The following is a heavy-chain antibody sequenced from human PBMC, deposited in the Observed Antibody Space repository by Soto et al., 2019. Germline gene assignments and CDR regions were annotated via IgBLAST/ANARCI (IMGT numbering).Heavy chain of an antibody. CDR3: ARGQYDILTGYYLFDF. Sequence: PGGSLRLSCAASGFTFSSYSMNWVRQAPGKGLEWVSSISSSSSYIYYADSVKGRFTISRDNAKNSLYLQMNSLRAEDTAVYYCARGQYDILTGYYLFDFWGQGTLVTVSS. D-gene: IGHD3-9*01. CDR1: GFTFSSYS. V-gene: IGHV3-21*01. CDR2: ISSSSSYI. J-gene: IGHJ4*02.